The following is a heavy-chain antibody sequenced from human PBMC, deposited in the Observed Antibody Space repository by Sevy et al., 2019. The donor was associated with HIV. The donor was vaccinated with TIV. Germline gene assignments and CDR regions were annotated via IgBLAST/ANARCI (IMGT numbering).Heavy chain of an antibody. CDR1: GLTFSSYA. Sequence: GGSLRLSCAASGLTFSSYAMNWVLQAPGKGLEWVSAISGGGGSAYYADSVKGRFTISRDNSKNTLYLQMNSLRAEDTAVYYCAKDGEDSSGWFFYFDSWGQGTLVTVSS. D-gene: IGHD6-19*01. CDR2: ISGGGGSA. J-gene: IGHJ4*02. V-gene: IGHV3-23*01. CDR3: AKDGEDSSGWFFYFDS.